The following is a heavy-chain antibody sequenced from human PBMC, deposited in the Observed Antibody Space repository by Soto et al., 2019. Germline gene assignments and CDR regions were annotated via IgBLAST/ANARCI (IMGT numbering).Heavy chain of an antibody. Sequence: GSLRLSCAASGFTFSSYSRNWVRQAPGKGLEWVSYISSSSSTMYYADSVKGRFTISRDNAKNSLYLQMNSLRDEDTAVYYCARDYYDSSGQHAFDIWGQGKMVTVSS. CDR1: GFTFSSYS. CDR3: ARDYYDSSGQHAFDI. CDR2: ISSSSSTM. J-gene: IGHJ3*02. D-gene: IGHD3-22*01. V-gene: IGHV3-48*02.